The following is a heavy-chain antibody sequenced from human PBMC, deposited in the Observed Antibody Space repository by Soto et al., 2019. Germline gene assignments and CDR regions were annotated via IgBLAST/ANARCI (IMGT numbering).Heavy chain of an antibody. J-gene: IGHJ4*02. CDR1: GFTFSSYG. V-gene: IGHV3-30*03. D-gene: IGHD5-12*01. CDR2: ISYDGSNK. CDR3: ATSIVDNFDY. Sequence: QVQLVESGGGVVQPGRSLRLSCAASGFTFSSYGMHWVRQAPGKGLEWVAVISYDGSNKYYADSVKGRFTISRDNSKNTLYLQMNSLRAEDTAVYYCATSIVDNFDYWGQGTLVTVSS.